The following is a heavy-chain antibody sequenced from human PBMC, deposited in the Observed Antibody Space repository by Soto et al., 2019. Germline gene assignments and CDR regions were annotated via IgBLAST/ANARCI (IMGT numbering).Heavy chain of an antibody. V-gene: IGHV4-39*01. CDR3: ASYSYGYSYFLDY. Sequence: SETLSLTCTVSGGSISRSFFYWVWFRQAPGKVLEWIGAVYYSGTTYYNPSLKSRVTISVDTSENQFSLRLTSVTAADTALYYCASYSYGYSYFLDYWGQGTLVTVSS. D-gene: IGHD5-18*01. J-gene: IGHJ4*02. CDR2: VYYSGTT. CDR1: GGSISRSFFY.